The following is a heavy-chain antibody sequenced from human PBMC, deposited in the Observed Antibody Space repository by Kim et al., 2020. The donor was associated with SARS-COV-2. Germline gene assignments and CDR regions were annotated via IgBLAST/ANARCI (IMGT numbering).Heavy chain of an antibody. CDR1: GGTFSSYA. D-gene: IGHD2-15*01. CDR3: ARLHTKESDKYYFDY. CDR2: IIPIFGTA. J-gene: IGHJ4*02. Sequence: SVKVSCKASGGTFSSYAISWVRQAPGQGLEWMGGIIPIFGTANYAQKFQGRVTITADESTSTAYMELSSLRSEDMAVYYCARLHTKESDKYYFDYWGQVTLVTVSS. V-gene: IGHV1-69*13.